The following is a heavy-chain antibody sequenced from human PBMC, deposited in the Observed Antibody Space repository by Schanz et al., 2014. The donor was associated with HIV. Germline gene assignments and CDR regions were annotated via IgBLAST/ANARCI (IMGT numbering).Heavy chain of an antibody. CDR3: GSSMYNGSYGTHYYFDL. CDR1: GYTFTSYD. Sequence: QVQLVQSGAEVKKPGASVKVSCKASGYTFTSYDINWVRQATGQGLEWMGGIIPVFGTTDYAQKFQGRLTITADESTGTAYMGFTNVRAEDFSLYYVGSSMYNGSYGTHYYFDLWGRGTLVTVSS. D-gene: IGHD1-26*01. V-gene: IGHV1-69*01. CDR2: IIPVFGTT. J-gene: IGHJ2*01.